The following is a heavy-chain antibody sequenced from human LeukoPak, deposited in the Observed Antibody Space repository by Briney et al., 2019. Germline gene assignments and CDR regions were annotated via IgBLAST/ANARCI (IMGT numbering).Heavy chain of an antibody. D-gene: IGHD2-2*01. Sequence: GGSLRLSCAVSGFTFSSYWMSWVRQAPGKGLEWIAYISSSSSAIYYADSVRGRFTISRDNAKNLLYLQMNSLRPEDTAVYYCARENWDLVAVPMDVWGKGTTVTVSS. J-gene: IGHJ6*04. CDR1: GFTFSSYW. CDR3: ARENWDLVAVPMDV. CDR2: ISSSSSAI. V-gene: IGHV3-48*01.